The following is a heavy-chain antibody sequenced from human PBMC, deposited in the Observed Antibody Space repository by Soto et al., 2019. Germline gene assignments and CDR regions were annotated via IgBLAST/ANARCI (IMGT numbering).Heavy chain of an antibody. CDR2: INTDGSIT. J-gene: IGHJ4*02. V-gene: IGHV3-74*01. CDR1: GLIFSNYK. Sequence: EVQLVESGGGLVQPGGSLRLSCAASGLIFSNYKMHWVRQAPGKGLVWVSRINTDGSITDYADSVKGRFTVSRDNAKNTMYLQMNSLTADYTAVYYCARDTNGLHYWGQGTLVTVSS. CDR3: ARDTNGLHY. D-gene: IGHD2-8*01.